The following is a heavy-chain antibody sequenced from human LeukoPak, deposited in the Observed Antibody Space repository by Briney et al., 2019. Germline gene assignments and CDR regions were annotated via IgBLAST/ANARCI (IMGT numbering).Heavy chain of an antibody. CDR3: AREVHTIFGVVHIYYFDY. J-gene: IGHJ4*02. V-gene: IGHV3-48*01. Sequence: PGGSLRLSCAASGFTFRSYSMDWVRQAPGKGLEWVSYISSSSSTIYYADSVKGRFTISRDNAKNSLYLQMNSLRAEDTAVYYCAREVHTIFGVVHIYYFDYWGQGTLVTVSS. D-gene: IGHD3-3*01. CDR1: GFTFRSYS. CDR2: ISSSSSTI.